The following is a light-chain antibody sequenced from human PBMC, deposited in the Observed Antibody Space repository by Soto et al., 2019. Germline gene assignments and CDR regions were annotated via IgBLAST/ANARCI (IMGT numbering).Light chain of an antibody. CDR3: QQYGASPWT. CDR2: TTS. CDR1: QSVTSSC. Sequence: EIVLTQSPGTLSLSPGERATLTCTASQSVTSSCLAWYQRKPGQAPRLLIHTTSIRATDIPDRFSGSGSGTDFTLTISRLEPEDFAVYHCQQYGASPWTFGQGTKVEVK. V-gene: IGKV3-20*01. J-gene: IGKJ1*01.